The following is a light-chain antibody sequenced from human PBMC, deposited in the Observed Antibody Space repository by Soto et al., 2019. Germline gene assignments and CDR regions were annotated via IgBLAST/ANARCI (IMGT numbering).Light chain of an antibody. V-gene: IGKV3-15*01. CDR2: DAS. J-gene: IGKJ3*01. CDR3: QQDNNWPRFT. CDR1: QSVSSN. Sequence: EIVMTQSPATLSVSPGERATLSCRASQSVSSNLAWHQQKPGLAPRLLIYDASTRATGIPARFSGSGSGTDFTLTISSLQPEDFAVYYCQQDNNWPRFTFGPGTKVDIK.